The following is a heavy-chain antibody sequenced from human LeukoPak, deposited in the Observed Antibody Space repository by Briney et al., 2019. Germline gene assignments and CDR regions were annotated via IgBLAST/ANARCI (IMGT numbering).Heavy chain of an antibody. D-gene: IGHD3-22*01. Sequence: PSETLSLTCTVSGGSIRSSYYYWGWIRQPPGKGLEWIGSIYDSGSAYYNPSLKSRVTISVDTSENQFSLKLSSVTAADTAVYYCARAPGPYDSSGHYFNFEYWGQGTLVTVSS. CDR2: IYDSGSA. J-gene: IGHJ4*02. CDR1: GGSIRSSYYY. V-gene: IGHV4-39*07. CDR3: ARAPGPYDSSGHYFNFEY.